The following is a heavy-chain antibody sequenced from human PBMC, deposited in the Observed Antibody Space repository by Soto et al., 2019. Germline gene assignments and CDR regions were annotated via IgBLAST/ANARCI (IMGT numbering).Heavy chain of an antibody. J-gene: IGHJ6*02. Sequence: QVQLQESGPGLVKPSETLSLTCTVSGGSISSYYWSWIRQPPGKGLEWIGYIYYSGSTNYNPSLKSRVTISVDTSKTQFSLKLRSVTAADTAVYYCAREGVSSSWYNDYAMDVWGQGNTVTVSS. CDR3: AREGVSSSWYNDYAMDV. D-gene: IGHD6-13*01. CDR1: GGSISSYY. V-gene: IGHV4-59*01. CDR2: IYYSGST.